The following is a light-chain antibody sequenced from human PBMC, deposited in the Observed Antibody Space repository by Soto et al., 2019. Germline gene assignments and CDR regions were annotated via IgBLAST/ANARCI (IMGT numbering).Light chain of an antibody. V-gene: IGLV1-40*01. J-gene: IGLJ1*01. CDR2: GNS. Sequence: QSALTQPPSVSGAPGQMVTISCTGSSSNIGAGYDVHWYQQLPGTAPKLLIYGNSNRPSGVPDRFSGSKSGTSASLAITGLRAEDGADFSCQSYDSSVGGSDVFGTGPKVTV. CDR1: SSNIGAGYD. CDR3: QSYDSSVGGSDV.